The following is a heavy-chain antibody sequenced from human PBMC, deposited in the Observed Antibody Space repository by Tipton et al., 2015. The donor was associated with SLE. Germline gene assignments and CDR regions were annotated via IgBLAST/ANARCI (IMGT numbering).Heavy chain of an antibody. CDR1: GFTFSSYS. V-gene: IGHV3-21*04. Sequence: SGFTFSSYSMNWVRQAPGKGLEWVSSISSSSSYIYYADSVKGRFTISRDNAKNSLYLQMNSLRAEDTAVYYCARAMVRGVIFDYWGQGTLVTVSS. CDR3: ARAMVRGVIFDY. J-gene: IGHJ4*02. D-gene: IGHD3-10*01. CDR2: ISSSSSYI.